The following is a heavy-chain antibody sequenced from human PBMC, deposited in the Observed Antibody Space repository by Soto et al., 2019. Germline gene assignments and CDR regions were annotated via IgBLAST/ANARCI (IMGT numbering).Heavy chain of an antibody. CDR2: INHSGST. CDR1: GGSFSGYY. D-gene: IGHD3-9*01. J-gene: IGHJ4*02. Sequence: QVQLQQWGAGLLKPSETLSLTCAVYGGSFSGYYWSWIRQPPGKGLEWIGEINHSGSTNYNPSLKSRVTISVDTSKNQFSLKLSSVTAADTAVYYCASRLSFDWLLYTRGGFDYWGQGTLVTVSS. V-gene: IGHV4-34*01. CDR3: ASRLSFDWLLYTRGGFDY.